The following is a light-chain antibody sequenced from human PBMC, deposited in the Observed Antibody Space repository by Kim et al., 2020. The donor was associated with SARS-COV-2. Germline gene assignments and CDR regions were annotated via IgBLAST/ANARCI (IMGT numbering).Light chain of an antibody. CDR1: QSISTS. J-gene: IGKJ2*01. V-gene: IGKV3-15*01. CDR3: QQYNKWPPYT. Sequence: EIVMTQSPATLSVSPGERVTLSCRASQSISTSLAWYQQKPGQAPRLFIYGASTRATGIPARFSGSGSGTDFTLTISSLQSEDSAVYYCQQYNKWPPYTFGQGTKLEI. CDR2: GAS.